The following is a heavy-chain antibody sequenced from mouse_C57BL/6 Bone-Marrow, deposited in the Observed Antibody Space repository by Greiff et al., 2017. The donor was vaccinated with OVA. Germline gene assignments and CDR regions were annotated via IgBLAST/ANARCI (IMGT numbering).Heavy chain of an antibody. J-gene: IGHJ1*03. V-gene: IGHV1-53*01. CDR3: ARLATVVVPYWYFDV. CDR2: INPSNGGT. D-gene: IGHD1-1*01. CDR1: GYTFTSYW. Sequence: QVQLQQPGTELVKPGASVKLSCKASGYTFTSYWMHWVKQRPGQGLEWLGNINPSNGGTNYNEKFKSKATLTVDKSSSTAYMQLSSRTSEDAAVYYCARLATVVVPYWYFDVWGTGTTVTVSS.